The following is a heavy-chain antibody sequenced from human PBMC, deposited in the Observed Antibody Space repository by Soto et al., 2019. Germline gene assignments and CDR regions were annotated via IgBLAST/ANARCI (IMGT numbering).Heavy chain of an antibody. V-gene: IGHV3-23*01. CDR2: ISGTGGGT. CDR1: GFTFSNYA. J-gene: IGHJ6*02. Sequence: EVHLLESGGGLVQPGGSLRLSCAASGFTFSNYAMTWVRQAPGKGLEWVSVISGTGGGTNNADSAKGRFTTSRDNSKNTLYLHMNSLRAEDTAVYYCANRAFYGSGIPNYYGMDVWGQGTAVTVSS. D-gene: IGHD3-10*01. CDR3: ANRAFYGSGIPNYYGMDV.